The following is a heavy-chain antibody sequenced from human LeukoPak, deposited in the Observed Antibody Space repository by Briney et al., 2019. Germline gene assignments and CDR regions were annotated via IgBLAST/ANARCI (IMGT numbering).Heavy chain of an antibody. CDR3: ARVGYDILTEAFDI. CDR1: GFTFSSYW. J-gene: IGHJ3*02. V-gene: IGHV3-7*01. Sequence: PGGSLRLSCAASGFTFSSYWMSWVRQAPGKGLEWVANIKQDGSEKYYVDSVRGRFTISRDNAKNSLYLQMNSLRAEDTAVYYCARVGYDILTEAFDIWGQGTMVTVSS. CDR2: IKQDGSEK. D-gene: IGHD3-9*01.